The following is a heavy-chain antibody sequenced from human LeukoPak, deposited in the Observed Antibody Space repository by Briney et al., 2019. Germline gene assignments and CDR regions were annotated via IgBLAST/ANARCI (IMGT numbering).Heavy chain of an antibody. Sequence: SETLSLTCTVSGGSISSSSYYWGWIRQPPGKGLEWIGSIYYSGSTYYNPSLKSRVTISVDTSKNQFSLKLSSVTAADTAVYYCAREIPAAITNWFDPWGQGTLVTVSS. CDR2: IYYSGST. D-gene: IGHD2-2*01. CDR1: GGSISSSSYY. V-gene: IGHV4-39*07. CDR3: AREIPAAITNWFDP. J-gene: IGHJ5*02.